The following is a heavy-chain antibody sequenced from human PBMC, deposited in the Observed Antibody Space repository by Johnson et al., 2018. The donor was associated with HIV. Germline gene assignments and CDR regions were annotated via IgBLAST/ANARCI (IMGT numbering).Heavy chain of an antibody. CDR2: ISNDGTKK. J-gene: IGHJ3*02. D-gene: IGHD2-15*01. V-gene: IGHV3-30*03. CDR3: AREMVADKEAFDI. CDR1: QFTFASYG. Sequence: QVQLVESGGGVVQPGRSLTLSCAASQFTFASYGMHWVRQAPGKGLEWVASISNDGTKKYHAESVWDRFSISKDNSKNTLYLQMDSLRAEDTAVYFCAREMVADKEAFDIWGQGTMVTVSS.